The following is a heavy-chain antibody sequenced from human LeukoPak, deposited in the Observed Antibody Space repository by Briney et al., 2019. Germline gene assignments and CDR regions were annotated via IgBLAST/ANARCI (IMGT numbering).Heavy chain of an antibody. D-gene: IGHD1-26*01. CDR3: ARRSGTYHAFDI. V-gene: IGHV4-39*01. CDR1: RGSISSNGYY. CDR2: FYYTGST. J-gene: IGHJ3*02. Sequence: SETLSLTCTVSRGSISSNGYYWGWIRQPPGKGLEWIGSFYYTGSTFYNPSLKSRATISVDTSKNQFSLKLSSVTAADTAVYYCARRSGTYHAFDIWGQGTIVTVSS.